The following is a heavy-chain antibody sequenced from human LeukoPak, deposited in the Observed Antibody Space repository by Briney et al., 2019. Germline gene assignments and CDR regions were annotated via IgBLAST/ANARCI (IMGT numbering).Heavy chain of an antibody. J-gene: IGHJ4*02. V-gene: IGHV4-34*01. D-gene: IGHD4-23*01. Sequence: PSETLSLTCAVYGGSFSGYYWSWIRQPPGKGLEWIGEINHSGSTNYSPSLKSRVIISVDTSKNQVSLKLSSVTAADTTVYYCAREAAVAKRGDYFDYWGQGSLV. CDR3: AREAAVAKRGDYFDY. CDR1: GGSFSGYY. CDR2: INHSGST.